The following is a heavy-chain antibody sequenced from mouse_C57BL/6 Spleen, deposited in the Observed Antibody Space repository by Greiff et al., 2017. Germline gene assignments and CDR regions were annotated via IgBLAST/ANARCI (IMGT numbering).Heavy chain of an antibody. J-gene: IGHJ2*01. Sequence: QVQLQQSGAELVKPGASVKLSCKASGYTFTSYWMHWVKQRPGQGLEWIGMIHPNSGSTNYNEKFKSKATLTVDKSSSTGYMQLSSLTSEDSAVYDCERAESTNDYWGQGTTLTVSS. CDR1: GYTFTSYW. CDR3: ERAESTNDY. CDR2: IHPNSGST. D-gene: IGHD5-1*01. V-gene: IGHV1-64*01.